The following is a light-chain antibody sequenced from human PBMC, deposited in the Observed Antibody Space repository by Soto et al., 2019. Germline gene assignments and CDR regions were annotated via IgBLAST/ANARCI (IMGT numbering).Light chain of an antibody. CDR2: EVS. CDR1: SSDIGACRF. CDR3: SSCTTSGPFYL. J-gene: IGLJ1*01. V-gene: IGLV2-14*01. Sequence: QSVLSQPASVSGSPGQSITISCTGTSSDIGACRFVSWYQQHPGKAPKLMIYEVSNRPSGVSNRFSGSKSGQSASLTISGLQAEDEAAYYCSSCTTSGPFYLFGTGTKLTVL.